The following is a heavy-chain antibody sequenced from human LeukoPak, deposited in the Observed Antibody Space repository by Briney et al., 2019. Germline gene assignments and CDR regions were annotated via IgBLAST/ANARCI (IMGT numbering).Heavy chain of an antibody. D-gene: IGHD5-18*01. V-gene: IGHV1-46*01. CDR2: INPSGGST. J-gene: IGHJ4*02. CDR3: ATAYVGGYSYGYFDY. CDR1: GYTFTSYY. Sequence: ASVKVSCKASGYTFTSYYMHWVRQAPGQGLEWMGIINPSGGSTSYAQKFQGRVTMTRDTSTSTVYMELSSLRSEDTAVYYCATAYVGGYSYGYFDYWGQGTLVTVSS.